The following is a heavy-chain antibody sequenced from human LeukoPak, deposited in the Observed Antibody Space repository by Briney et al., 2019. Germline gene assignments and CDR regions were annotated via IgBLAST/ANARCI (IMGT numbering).Heavy chain of an antibody. CDR1: GFTFSSYA. CDR3: ARDRADILTGYYSDY. J-gene: IGHJ4*02. D-gene: IGHD3-9*01. Sequence: QPGGSLRLSCAASGFTFSSYAMHWVRQAPGKGLEWVAVIPFDGSNKYYADSVKGRFTISRDNSKNTLYLQMNSLRAEDTAVYYCARDRADILTGYYSDYWGQGTLVTVSS. CDR2: IPFDGSNK. V-gene: IGHV3-30*14.